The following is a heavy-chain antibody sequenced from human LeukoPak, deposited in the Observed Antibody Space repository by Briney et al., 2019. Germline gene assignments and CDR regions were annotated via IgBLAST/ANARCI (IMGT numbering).Heavy chain of an antibody. CDR1: GYSISSGYY. J-gene: IGHJ4*02. CDR2: IYHSGST. D-gene: IGHD5-12*01. Sequence: SETLSLTCAVSGYSISSGYYWGWIRQPPGKGLEWIGSIYHSGSTYYNPSLKSRVTISVDTSKNQFSLKLSSVTAADTAVYYCAREGGYSGYLAEGELDYWGQGTLVTVSS. V-gene: IGHV4-38-2*01. CDR3: AREGGYSGYLAEGELDY.